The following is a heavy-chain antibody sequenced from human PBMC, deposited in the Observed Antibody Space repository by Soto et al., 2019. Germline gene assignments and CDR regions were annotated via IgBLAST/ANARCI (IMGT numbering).Heavy chain of an antibody. V-gene: IGHV2-5*02. Sequence: QITLKESGPTLVKPTQTLTLTCTFSGFSLSTSGVGVGWIRQPPGKALEWLALIYWDDAKRYSPSLRSRLTINKDTSKHQVVLTMTNMDPVDTATYYCIQSRCGGDCLQSYASHYYYGMDVWGQGTTVTVSS. CDR3: IQSRCGGDCLQSYASHYYYGMDV. D-gene: IGHD2-21*02. CDR1: GFSLSTSGVG. J-gene: IGHJ6*02. CDR2: IYWDDAK.